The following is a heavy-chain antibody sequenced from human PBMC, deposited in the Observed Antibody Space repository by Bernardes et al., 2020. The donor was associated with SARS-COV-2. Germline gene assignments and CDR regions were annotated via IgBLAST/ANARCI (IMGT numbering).Heavy chain of an antibody. Sequence: GGSPRLSCAASGFTFSSYAMSWVRQAPGKGLEWVSAISGSGGSPYYADSVKGRFTISRDNSKNKLYLQMNSLRAEDTAVYYCAKVPGSSIAARFYYSYYMDVWGKGTTVTVSS. CDR3: AKVPGSSIAARFYYSYYMDV. CDR2: ISGSGGSP. V-gene: IGHV3-23*01. CDR1: GFTFSSYA. D-gene: IGHD6-6*01. J-gene: IGHJ6*03.